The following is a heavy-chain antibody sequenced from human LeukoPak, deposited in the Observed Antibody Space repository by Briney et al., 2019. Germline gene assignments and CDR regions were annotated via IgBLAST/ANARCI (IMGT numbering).Heavy chain of an antibody. CDR2: FDPEDGET. D-gene: IGHD1-26*01. V-gene: IGHV1-24*01. J-gene: IGHJ4*02. CDR3: ATDLPVGATFTFDY. Sequence: GASVKVSCKVSGYTLTELSMHWVRQAPGKGLEWMGGFDPEDGETIYAQKFQGRVTMTEDTSTDTAYMELSSLRSEDTAVYYCATDLPVGATFTFDYWGQGTLVTVSS. CDR1: GYTLTELS.